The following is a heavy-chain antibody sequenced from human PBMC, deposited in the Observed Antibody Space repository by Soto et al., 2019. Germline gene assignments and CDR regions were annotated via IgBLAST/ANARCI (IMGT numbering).Heavy chain of an antibody. D-gene: IGHD2-21*01. CDR3: AKGGGDGYNVDY. J-gene: IGHJ4*02. CDR2: ISYDGSNK. Sequence: PVGSLRLSCAASGFTFSSYGMHWVRQAPGKGLEWVAVISYDGSNKYYADSVKGRFTISRDNSKNTLYLQMNSLRAEDTAVYYRAKGGGDGYNVDYWGQGTLVTV. V-gene: IGHV3-30*18. CDR1: GFTFSSYG.